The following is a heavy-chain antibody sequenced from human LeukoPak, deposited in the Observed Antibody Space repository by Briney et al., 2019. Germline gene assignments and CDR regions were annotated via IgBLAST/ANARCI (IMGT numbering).Heavy chain of an antibody. J-gene: IGHJ4*02. V-gene: IGHV1-46*01. CDR1: GYTFTSYY. D-gene: IGHD3-3*01. CDR3: ARGSHPSLYDFWSGYILLGAFDY. Sequence: GASVKVSCKASGYTFTSYYMHWVRQAPGQGLEWMGIINPSGGSTSYAQKFQGRVTMTRDMSTSTVYMELSSLRSEDTAVYYCARGSHPSLYDFWSGYILLGAFDYWGQGTLVTVSS. CDR2: INPSGGST.